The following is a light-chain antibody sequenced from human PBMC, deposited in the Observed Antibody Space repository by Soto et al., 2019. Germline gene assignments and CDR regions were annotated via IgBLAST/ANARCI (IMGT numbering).Light chain of an antibody. V-gene: IGKV3D-15*01. CDR1: QSVSNN. CDR3: QHSSHWPL. Sequence: EIVMTQSPATLSVSPGERATLSCRASQSVSNNLAWYQQKPGQAPRLLIYDASTRATGIPARFSGSGSGTEFTLTISSLQSEDVAVYYCQHSSHWPLFGGGTKVEIK. J-gene: IGKJ4*01. CDR2: DAS.